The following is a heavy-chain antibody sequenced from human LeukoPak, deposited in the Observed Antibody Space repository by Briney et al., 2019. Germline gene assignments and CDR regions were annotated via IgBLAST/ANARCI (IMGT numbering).Heavy chain of an antibody. CDR1: GYTFTGYY. CDR2: INPNSGGT. D-gene: IGHD3-10*01. Sequence: ASVKVSCKASGYTFTGYYMHWVRQAPGQGLEWMGRINPNSGGTNYAQKFQGRVTMTRDTSISTAYMELSRLRSDDMAVYYCARDLTSHYYGSGSYYNHSDYWGQGTLVTVSS. J-gene: IGHJ4*02. V-gene: IGHV1-2*06. CDR3: ARDLTSHYYGSGSYYNHSDY.